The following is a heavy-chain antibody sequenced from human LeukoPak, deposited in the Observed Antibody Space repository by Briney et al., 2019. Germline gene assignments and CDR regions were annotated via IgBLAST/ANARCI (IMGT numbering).Heavy chain of an antibody. Sequence: ASVKVSCKASGYTFTAYYINWVRQAPGQGLEWMGCIIPNDDSTFYAQNFQGRVTVTRDTSISTGYMELSSLRSDDTAVYYCARDEDPDPENALDVWGQGTMVTVSS. CDR2: IIPNDDST. CDR3: ARDEDPDPENALDV. CDR1: GYTFTAYY. J-gene: IGHJ3*01. V-gene: IGHV1-2*02.